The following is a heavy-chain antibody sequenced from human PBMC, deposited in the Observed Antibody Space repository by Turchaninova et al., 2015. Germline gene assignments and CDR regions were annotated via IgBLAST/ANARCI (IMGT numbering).Heavy chain of an antibody. Sequence: QITLKESGPTLVKPTQTLTLTCTFSGFSLSTSGVSVGWIRQPPGKALEWLALISWDDDNRYSPSLKNRITITKDTSKNQVFLTMTNMDPVDTATYYCAHSKGGGIADDSWGQGTLVTVSS. CDR2: ISWDDDN. J-gene: IGHJ4*02. CDR3: AHSKGGGIADDS. CDR1: GFSLSTSGVS. D-gene: IGHD6-13*01. V-gene: IGHV2-5*02.